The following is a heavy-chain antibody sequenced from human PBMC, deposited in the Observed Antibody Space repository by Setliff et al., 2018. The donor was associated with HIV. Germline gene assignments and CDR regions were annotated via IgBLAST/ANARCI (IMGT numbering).Heavy chain of an antibody. V-gene: IGHV5-51*01. CDR2: INPGDSDI. CDR3: ASSITVAGGRSFYYYAMDV. CDR1: GYSFTSYW. J-gene: IGHJ6*02. D-gene: IGHD1-20*01. Sequence: GESLKISCKASGYSFTSYWIGWVRQMPGKGLEWMGIINPGDSDIRYSPSFRGQVTISVDKSISTAYLQWSSLKASDTAMYYCASSITVAGGRSFYYYAMDVWGQGTTVTVSS.